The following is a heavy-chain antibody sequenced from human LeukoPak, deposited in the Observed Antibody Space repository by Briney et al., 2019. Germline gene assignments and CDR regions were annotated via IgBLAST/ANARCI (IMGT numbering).Heavy chain of an antibody. V-gene: IGHV4-39*01. CDR2: IYYSGNT. Sequence: SETLSLTCTVSGGSISSSNYYWGWIRQSPGKGLEWIGIIYYSGNTYYNPSLKSRVTISVDTSKNQLSLKLSSVTAADTAVYYCARLLRDALDIWGQGTTVIVSS. CDR1: GGSISSSNYY. CDR3: ARLLRDALDI. J-gene: IGHJ3*02.